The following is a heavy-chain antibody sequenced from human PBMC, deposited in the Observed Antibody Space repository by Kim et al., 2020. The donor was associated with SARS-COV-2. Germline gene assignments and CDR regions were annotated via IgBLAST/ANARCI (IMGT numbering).Heavy chain of an antibody. V-gene: IGHV3-74*01. CDR2: IDNDGTTT. Sequence: GGSLRLSCAASGFTFSNYWMHWVRQAPGKGLVWVSHIDNDGTTTNYADSVKGRFTISRDNTKNTLYLQMNSLRVEDTAMYHCVRSGGWPDYWGQGTLVTVSS. CDR1: GFTFSNYW. J-gene: IGHJ4*02. CDR3: VRSGGWPDY. D-gene: IGHD2-15*01.